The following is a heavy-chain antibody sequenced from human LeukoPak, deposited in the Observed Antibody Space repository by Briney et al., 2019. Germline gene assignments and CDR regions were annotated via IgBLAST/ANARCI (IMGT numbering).Heavy chain of an antibody. J-gene: IGHJ4*02. CDR1: GFTFSSYW. Sequence: PGGSLRLSCAASGFTFSSYWMSWVRQAPGKGLEWVANIKQDGSEKYYVDSVKGRFTISRDNSKNTLYLQMNSLRAEDTAVYYCAKQRYFDWLLKPYYFDYWGQGTLVTVSS. V-gene: IGHV3-7*01. CDR3: AKQRYFDWLLKPYYFDY. D-gene: IGHD3-9*01. CDR2: IKQDGSEK.